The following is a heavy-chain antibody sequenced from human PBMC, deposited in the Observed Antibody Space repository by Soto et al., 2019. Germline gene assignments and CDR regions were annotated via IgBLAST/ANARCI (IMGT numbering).Heavy chain of an antibody. D-gene: IGHD3-10*01. CDR3: SRHQEGRSMVFYGMEV. CDR2: IRTKSNNFAT. Sequence: RRLSCAASGFTLSGSYIHWVRQASGKGLEWVGRIRTKSNNFATSYAESVRGRFTISRDDSDNTASLQMSSLKTEDTAIYYCSRHQEGRSMVFYGMEVWRQGTTVTVSS. J-gene: IGHJ6*02. V-gene: IGHV3-73*01. CDR1: GFTLSGSY.